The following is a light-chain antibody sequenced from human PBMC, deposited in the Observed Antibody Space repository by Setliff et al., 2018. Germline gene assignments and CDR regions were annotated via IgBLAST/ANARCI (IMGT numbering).Light chain of an antibody. V-gene: IGLV2-14*01. J-gene: IGLJ1*01. CDR3: SSYTTSSSLYV. CDR2: EVN. Sequence: QSALTQPASVSGSPRQSITISCTGTSSDIGNFNFVFWYQQHPGKAPKLIIYEVNIRPSGVSDRFSGSKSGNTASLTISGLQAEDEADYFCSSYTTSSSLYVFGTGTKVTVL. CDR1: SSDIGNFNF.